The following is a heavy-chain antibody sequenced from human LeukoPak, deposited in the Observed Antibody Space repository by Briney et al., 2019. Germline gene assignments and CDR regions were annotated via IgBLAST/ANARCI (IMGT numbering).Heavy chain of an antibody. Sequence: HPGGSLRLSCAGSGFTLSSYWMSWVRQAPGKGLEWVANMKPDGSEKYYVDSVKGRFTISRDNAKNSLYLQMNSLRAEDTAVYYCARSGAGSDYWGQGTLVTVSS. CDR3: ARSGAGSDY. CDR1: GFTLSSYW. CDR2: MKPDGSEK. D-gene: IGHD1-14*01. V-gene: IGHV3-7*01. J-gene: IGHJ4*02.